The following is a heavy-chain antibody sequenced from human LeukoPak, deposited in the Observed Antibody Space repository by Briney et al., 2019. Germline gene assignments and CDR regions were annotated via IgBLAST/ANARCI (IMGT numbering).Heavy chain of an antibody. D-gene: IGHD3-9*01. CDR3: ARGPDILTGQDY. CDR1: GYTFTGYY. V-gene: IGHV1-18*04. CDR2: ISAYNGNT. J-gene: IGHJ4*02. Sequence: ASVKVSCKASGYTFTGYYMHWVRQAPGQGLEWMGWISAYNGNTNYAQKLQGRVTMTTDTSTSTAYMELRSLRSDDTAVYYCARGPDILTGQDYWGQGTLVTVSS.